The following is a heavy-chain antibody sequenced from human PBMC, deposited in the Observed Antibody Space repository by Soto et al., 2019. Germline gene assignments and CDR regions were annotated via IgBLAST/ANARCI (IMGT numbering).Heavy chain of an antibody. V-gene: IGHV1-8*01. J-gene: IGHJ4*02. D-gene: IGHD3-22*01. CDR3: ARCIGGGSSGSNDY. CDR2: MNPNSGDT. Sequence: ASVKVSCKASGYTFTSYDINWVRQATGQGLEWMGWMNPNSGDTGYTQKFQGRVTMTRDTSISTAYMELSSLRSEDTAVYYCARCIGGGSSGSNDYWGQGNLVTVSS. CDR1: GYTFTSYD.